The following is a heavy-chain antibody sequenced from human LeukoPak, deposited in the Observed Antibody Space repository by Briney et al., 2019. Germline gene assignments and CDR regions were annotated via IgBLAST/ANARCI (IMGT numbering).Heavy chain of an antibody. CDR3: TWVDCSGGSCYFAS. Sequence: GGSLRLSCELSGIPFIDAWRSWVRQAPGQGLEWVGRIKGTTADGTTAYAAPVKGRFLITRDDSQRMVYLQMDSLKIEDTAVYFCTWVDCSGGSCYFASWGQGTQVTVSS. V-gene: IGHV3-15*01. CDR1: GIPFIDAW. D-gene: IGHD2-15*01. CDR2: IKGTTADGTT. J-gene: IGHJ4*02.